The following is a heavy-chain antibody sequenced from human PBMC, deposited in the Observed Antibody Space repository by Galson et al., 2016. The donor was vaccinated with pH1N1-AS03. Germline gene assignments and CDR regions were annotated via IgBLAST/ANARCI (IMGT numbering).Heavy chain of an antibody. D-gene: IGHD6-19*01. CDR3: ARIPVPGSWYFDY. V-gene: IGHV3-23*01. CDR1: GFTFNTG. Sequence: SLRLSCAASGFTFNTGMTWVRQVPGKGLEWVSSISSNGGLTYYADSVKGRFTISRDNSKNILYLLMNGLIAEDTALYYCARIPVPGSWYFDYWGQGILVTVSS. CDR2: ISSNGGLT. J-gene: IGHJ4*02.